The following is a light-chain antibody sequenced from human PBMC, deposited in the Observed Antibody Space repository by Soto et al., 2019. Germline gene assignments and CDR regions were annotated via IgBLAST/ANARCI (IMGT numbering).Light chain of an antibody. Sequence: EIVMTQSPATLSVSPGERATLSCRASQSVSSNYLAWHQQKPGQAPRLLIYGASSRATGIPDRFSGSGSGTDFTLTISRLEPEDFAVYYCQQYGSSPWTFGQGTKVDIK. V-gene: IGKV3-20*01. CDR1: QSVSSNY. J-gene: IGKJ1*01. CDR3: QQYGSSPWT. CDR2: GAS.